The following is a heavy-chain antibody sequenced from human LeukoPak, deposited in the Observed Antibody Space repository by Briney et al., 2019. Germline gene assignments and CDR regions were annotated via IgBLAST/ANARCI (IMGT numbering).Heavy chain of an antibody. CDR2: ISPYNGDT. CDR3: ARDSGFSRSSVGF. J-gene: IGHJ4*02. V-gene: IGHV1-18*01. D-gene: IGHD6-6*01. CDR1: GYTFTSYG. Sequence: ASVKVSCKASGYTFTSYGFNWVRQAPGQGLEWMGWISPYNGDTKYAQQFQGRLTMTTDPSASTAYMEMRGLTSDDTAVYYCARDSGFSRSSVGFWGLGTLVTVSS.